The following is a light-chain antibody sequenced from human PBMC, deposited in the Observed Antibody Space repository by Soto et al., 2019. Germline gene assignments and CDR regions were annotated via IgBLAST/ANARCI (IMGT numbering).Light chain of an antibody. CDR1: QSIGTW. V-gene: IGKV1-5*01. Sequence: DIQMTQSPSTLPASVGDRFTITCRASQSIGTWLAWYQQKPGKAPNLLISDASVLASGVPPRFSGSGSGTEFSLTITSLQPDDFATYYCQQYHIYWTFGQGTKVDI. J-gene: IGKJ1*01. CDR2: DAS. CDR3: QQYHIYWT.